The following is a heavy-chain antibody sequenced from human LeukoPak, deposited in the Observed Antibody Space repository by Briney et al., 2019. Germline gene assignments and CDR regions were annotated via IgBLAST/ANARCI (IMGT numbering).Heavy chain of an antibody. J-gene: IGHJ4*02. D-gene: IGHD5-24*01. CDR1: GGSISSGSYY. CDR3: ARGRWLQGDFDY. CDR2: IYTSGST. V-gene: IGHV4-61*02. Sequence: SETLSLTCTVSGGSISSGSYYWSWIRQPAGKGLEWIGRIYTSGSTNYNPSLKSRVTISVDTSKNQFSLKLSSVTAADTAVYYCARGRWLQGDFDYWGQGTLVTVSS.